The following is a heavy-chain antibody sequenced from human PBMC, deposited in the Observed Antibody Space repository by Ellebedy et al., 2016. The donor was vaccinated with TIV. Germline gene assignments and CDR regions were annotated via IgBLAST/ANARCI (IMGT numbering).Heavy chain of an antibody. CDR3: ARGASLYGDYVFDY. D-gene: IGHD4-17*01. CDR1: GFTFSSYS. CDR2: TSGSSSTI. J-gene: IGHJ4*02. V-gene: IGHV3-48*02. Sequence: GESLKISCAASGFTFSSYSMNWVRQAPGKGLEWISYTSGSSSTIYYADSVKGRFTISRDNAKNSLYLQMNSLRDEDTAVYYCARGASLYGDYVFDYWGLGTLVTVSS.